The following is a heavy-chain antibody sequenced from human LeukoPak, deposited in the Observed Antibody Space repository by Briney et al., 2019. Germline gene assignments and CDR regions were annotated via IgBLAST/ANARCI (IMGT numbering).Heavy chain of an antibody. Sequence: GGSLRLSCAASGFIFSNAWMIWVRQAPGKGLEWVAVIWYDGSNKYYADSVKGRFTISRDNSNNTLYLQMNSLRAEDTAIYYCARAAGEGGYYLPVNYWGQGTLLTVSS. J-gene: IGHJ4*02. CDR2: IWYDGSNK. CDR3: ARAAGEGGYYLPVNY. D-gene: IGHD3-3*01. V-gene: IGHV3-33*08. CDR1: GFIFSNAW.